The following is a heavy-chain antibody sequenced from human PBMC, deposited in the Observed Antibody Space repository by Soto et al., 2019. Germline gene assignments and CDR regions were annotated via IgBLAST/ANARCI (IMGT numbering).Heavy chain of an antibody. CDR2: IYFTGKA. V-gene: IGHV4-31*03. J-gene: IGHJ5*02. CDR3: AKDPTPQTIPAVTPGWFDP. D-gene: IGHD3-3*01. Sequence: RLCLTGPVSGGSIRDGGYYWAWIRQRPGQGLEWMGYIYFTGKANYNPSLENRLTMSVDMSRRQLYLRLTSVTAADTAVYFCAKDPTPQTIPAVTPGWFDPWGQGIEVTVYS. CDR1: GGSIRDGGYY.